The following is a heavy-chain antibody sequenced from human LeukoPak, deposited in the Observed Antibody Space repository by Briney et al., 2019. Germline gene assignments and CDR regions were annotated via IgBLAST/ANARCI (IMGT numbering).Heavy chain of an antibody. V-gene: IGHV3-74*01. CDR2: INSDGGST. CDR3: ARDLDYGDQIGY. CDR1: GFTFSSYW. J-gene: IGHJ4*02. Sequence: GGSLRLSCSASGFTFSSYWMHWVRQAPGKGLVWVSRINSDGGSTSYADSVKGRFTISRDNAKNTLYLQMNSLRAEDTAVYYCARDLDYGDQIGYWGQGTLVTVSS. D-gene: IGHD4-17*01.